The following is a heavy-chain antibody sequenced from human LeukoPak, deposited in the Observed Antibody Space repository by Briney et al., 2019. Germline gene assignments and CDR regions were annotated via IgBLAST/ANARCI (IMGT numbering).Heavy chain of an antibody. CDR1: GYTFTNYY. J-gene: IGHJ3*02. CDR3: ARDNGAFDI. CDR2: INPDDGTT. D-gene: IGHD2-8*01. Sequence: ASVKVSCKAFGYTFTNYYIHWVRQAPGQGLEWMGIINPDDGTTSSALKFVGRVTSVRDTSTSTIYIELSSLRSEDTAVYYCARDNGAFDIWGQGTMVTVSS. V-gene: IGHV1-46*01.